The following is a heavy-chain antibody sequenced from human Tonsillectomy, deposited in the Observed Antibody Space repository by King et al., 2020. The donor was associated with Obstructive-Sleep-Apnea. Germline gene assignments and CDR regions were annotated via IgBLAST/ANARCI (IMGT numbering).Heavy chain of an antibody. V-gene: IGHV1-69*09. D-gene: IGHD4-23*01. CDR1: GGTFSSYA. Sequence: QLVQSGAEVKKPGSSVKVSCKASGGTFSSYAISWVRQAPGQGLEWMGGIIPILGIANYAQKFQGRVTITADKSTSTAYMELSSLRSEDTAVYYCARDLPEGGNSPGYYYGMDVWGQGTTVTVSS. J-gene: IGHJ6*02. CDR2: IIPILGIA. CDR3: ARDLPEGGNSPGYYYGMDV.